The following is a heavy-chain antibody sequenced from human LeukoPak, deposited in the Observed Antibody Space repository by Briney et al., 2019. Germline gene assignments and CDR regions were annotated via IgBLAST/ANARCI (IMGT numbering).Heavy chain of an antibody. Sequence: SGGSLRLSCAAPGFPFSSYAMTWVRQTPGKGLEWVSSIEGSGGSTFYADSVQGRFTISRDNSKNILYLLMNSLRAEDTAFYYCGKALYYFGAGMLIDYWGQGNQVTVSS. CDR2: IEGSGGST. CDR3: GKALYYFGAGMLIDY. J-gene: IGHJ4*02. D-gene: IGHD3-10*01. V-gene: IGHV3-23*01. CDR1: GFPFSSYA.